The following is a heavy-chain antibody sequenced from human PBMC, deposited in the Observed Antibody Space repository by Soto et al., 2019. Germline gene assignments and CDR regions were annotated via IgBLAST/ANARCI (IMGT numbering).Heavy chain of an antibody. J-gene: IGHJ4*02. Sequence: SETLSLTCTVSGGSISSSSYYWGWIRQPPGKGLEWIGSIYYSGSTYYNPSLKSRVTISVDTSKNQFSLKLSSVTAADTAVYYCARLRHSSGWARDFDYWGQGTLVTVSS. CDR3: ARLRHSSGWARDFDY. CDR1: GGSISSSSYY. V-gene: IGHV4-39*01. CDR2: IYYSGST. D-gene: IGHD6-19*01.